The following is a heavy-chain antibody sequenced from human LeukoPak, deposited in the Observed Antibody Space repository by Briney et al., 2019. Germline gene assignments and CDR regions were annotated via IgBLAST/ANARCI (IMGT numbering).Heavy chain of an antibody. CDR1: GFTFSSHK. J-gene: IGHJ4*02. Sequence: GGSLRLSCAVSGFTFSSHKFHWVPQAPGKGLEWISYIYSSGTFIDYADSVKGRFTISRDNAKNSLYLQMNSLRAEDTAIYYCAREGISDYNFDYWGQGTLVTVSS. CDR3: AREGISDYNFDY. CDR2: IYSSGTFI. D-gene: IGHD3-16*01. V-gene: IGHV3-48*03.